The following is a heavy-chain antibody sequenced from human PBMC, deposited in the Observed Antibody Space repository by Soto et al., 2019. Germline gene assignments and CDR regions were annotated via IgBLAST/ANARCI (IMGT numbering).Heavy chain of an antibody. CDR2: TIPVFNTA. CDR3: ARGVYGLGTYYTGASAFDI. CDR1: GGTLSDHG. V-gene: IGHV1-69*06. J-gene: IGHJ3*02. Sequence: QVQLEQSGAEVKKPGSSVKVSCKASGGTLSDHGVAWLRQAPGQGLEWMGGTIPVFNTAKYAQKFQGRVTVTADKFTNITYMELSRLRSEDTAFYFCARGVYGLGTYYTGASAFDIWGQGTMVIVSS. D-gene: IGHD3-10*01.